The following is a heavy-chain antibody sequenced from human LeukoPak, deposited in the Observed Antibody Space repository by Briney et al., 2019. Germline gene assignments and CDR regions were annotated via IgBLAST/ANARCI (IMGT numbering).Heavy chain of an antibody. J-gene: IGHJ4*02. V-gene: IGHV3-7*01. CDR3: ARDLNGGATDY. CDR2: IKQDGSEK. Sequence: GGSLRLSCAAPGFTFSSYWMSWVRQAPGKGLEWVANIKQDGSEKYYVDSVKGRFTISRDNAKNSLYLQMNSLRAEDTAVYYCARDLNGGATDYWGQGTPVTVSS. CDR1: GFTFSSYW. D-gene: IGHD1-26*01.